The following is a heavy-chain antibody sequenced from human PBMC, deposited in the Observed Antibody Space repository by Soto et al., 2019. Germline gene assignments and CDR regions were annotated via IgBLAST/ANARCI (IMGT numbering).Heavy chain of an antibody. CDR2: FDPEDGET. Sequence: ASVKVSCKASGYTFPSYYMHWVRQAPGKGLEWMGGFDPEDGETIYAQKFQGRVTMTRDTSISTAYMELSRLRSDDTAVYYCARTSYDFWTRPVAFDIWGQGTMVTVSS. V-gene: IGHV1-2*02. CDR1: GYTFPSYY. J-gene: IGHJ3*02. D-gene: IGHD3-3*01. CDR3: ARTSYDFWTRPVAFDI.